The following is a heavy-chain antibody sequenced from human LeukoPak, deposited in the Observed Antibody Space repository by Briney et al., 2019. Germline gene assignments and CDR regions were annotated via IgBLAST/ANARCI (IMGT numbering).Heavy chain of an antibody. V-gene: IGHV1-2*02. Sequence: RASVKVSCKASGYTFTGYYMHWVRQAPGQGLEWMGWINPNSGGTNYAQKFQGRVTMTRDTSISTAYMELSRLRSDDTAVYYCARDRGVVDTAMAYYFDYWGQGTLVTVSS. D-gene: IGHD5-18*01. J-gene: IGHJ4*02. CDR3: ARDRGVVDTAMAYYFDY. CDR1: GYTFTGYY. CDR2: INPNSGGT.